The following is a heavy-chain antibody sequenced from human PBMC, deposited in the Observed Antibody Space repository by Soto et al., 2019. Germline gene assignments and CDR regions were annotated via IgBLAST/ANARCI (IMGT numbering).Heavy chain of an antibody. J-gene: IGHJ5*02. D-gene: IGHD5-12*01. CDR3: ATYSLGDSGYDSVSGNWFDP. CDR1: GFTFSSYS. Sequence: GGSLRLSCAASGFTFSSYSMNWVRQAPGKGLEWVSYISSSSSTIYYADSVKGRFTISRDNAKNSLYLQMNSLRAEDTAVYYCATYSLGDSGYDSVSGNWFDPWGQGTLVTVSS. V-gene: IGHV3-48*01. CDR2: ISSSSSTI.